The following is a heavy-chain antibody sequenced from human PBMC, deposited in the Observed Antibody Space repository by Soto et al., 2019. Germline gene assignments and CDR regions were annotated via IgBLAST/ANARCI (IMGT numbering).Heavy chain of an antibody. D-gene: IGHD1-1*01. CDR3: ASYAVNWNSVSWFDP. Sequence: SETLSLTCTVSGGSISSSSYYWGWIRQPPGKGLEWIGSIYYSGSTYYNPSLKSRVTISVDTSKNQFSLKLSSVTAADTAVYYCASYAVNWNSVSWFDPCGQGDLVTV. J-gene: IGHJ5*02. V-gene: IGHV4-39*01. CDR1: GGSISSSSYY. CDR2: IYYSGST.